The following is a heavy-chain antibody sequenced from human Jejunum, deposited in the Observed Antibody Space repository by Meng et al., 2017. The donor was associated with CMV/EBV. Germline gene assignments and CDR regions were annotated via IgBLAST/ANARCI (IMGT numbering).Heavy chain of an antibody. Sequence: QEQLPQPGPGLVKPSPTLSLIGAIPGDSVSSKSAAWNWIRQSPSRGLEWLGRAYYRSKWFYDYALSVKSRININPDTSKNRFSLQLNSVTPEDTAVYYCARGLYDSSWSTFDYWGQGTLVTVSS. V-gene: IGHV6-1*01. CDR2: AYYRSKWFY. J-gene: IGHJ4*02. CDR3: ARGLYDSSWSTFDY. CDR1: GDSVSSKSAA. D-gene: IGHD6-13*01.